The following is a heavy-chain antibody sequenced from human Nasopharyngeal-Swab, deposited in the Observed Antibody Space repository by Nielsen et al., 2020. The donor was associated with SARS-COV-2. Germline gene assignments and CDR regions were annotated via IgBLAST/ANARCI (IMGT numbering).Heavy chain of an antibody. J-gene: IGHJ4*02. V-gene: IGHV4-31*02. D-gene: IGHD2-2*01. Sequence: IRQPPGKGLEWIGYIYYSGSTYYNPSLKSRVTISVDTSKNQFSLKLSSVTAADTAVYYCARYCSSTSADFDYWGQGTLVTV. CDR3: ARYCSSTSADFDY. CDR2: IYYSGST.